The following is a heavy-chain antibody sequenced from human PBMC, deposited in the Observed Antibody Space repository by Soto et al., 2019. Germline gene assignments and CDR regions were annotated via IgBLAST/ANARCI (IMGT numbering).Heavy chain of an antibody. CDR2: IIPIFGTA. CDR3: ARGLRSGAWLGVEYY. J-gene: IGHJ4*02. Sequence: QVQLVQSGAEVKKPGSSVKVSCKASGGTFSSYAISWVRQAPGQGLEWMGGIIPIFGTANYAQKFQGRVTIXXDXSMXTDYMELSSLRSEDTAVYYCARGLRSGAWLGVEYYWGQGTLVTVSS. V-gene: IGHV1-69*12. D-gene: IGHD5-12*01. CDR1: GGTFSSYA.